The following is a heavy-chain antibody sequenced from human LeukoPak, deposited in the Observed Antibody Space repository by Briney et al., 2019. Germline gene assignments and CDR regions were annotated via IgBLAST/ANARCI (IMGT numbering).Heavy chain of an antibody. CDR3: ARGRPYCSSTSCYSYAFDI. D-gene: IGHD2-2*01. J-gene: IGHJ3*02. V-gene: IGHV4-39*07. CDR1: GGSISSSSYY. Sequence: SETLSLTCTVSGGSISSSSYYWGWIRQPPGKGLEWIGSIYYSGSTYYNPSLKSRVTISVDTSKNQFSLKLSSVTAADTAVYYCARGRPYCSSTSCYSYAFDIWGQGTMVTVSS. CDR2: IYYSGST.